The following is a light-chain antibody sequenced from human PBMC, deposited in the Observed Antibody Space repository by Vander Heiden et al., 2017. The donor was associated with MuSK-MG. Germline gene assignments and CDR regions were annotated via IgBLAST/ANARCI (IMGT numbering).Light chain of an antibody. V-gene: IGLV1-36*01. Sequence: QSVLTQPPSVSEAPRQRVTISCSGSSSNIGNNAVNRYQQFPGKAPKLLIYYDDVLPSGVSDRFSGSKSGTSASLAISGLQSEDEADYYCSAWDDSLNGWVFGGGTTLTVL. CDR3: SAWDDSLNGWV. CDR1: SSNIGNNA. J-gene: IGLJ3*02. CDR2: YDD.